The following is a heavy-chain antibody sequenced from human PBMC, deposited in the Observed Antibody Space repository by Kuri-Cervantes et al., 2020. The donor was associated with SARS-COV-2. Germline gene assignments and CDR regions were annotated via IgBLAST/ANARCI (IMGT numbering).Heavy chain of an antibody. D-gene: IGHD2-8*01. CDR2: ISAYNGNT. Sequence: ASVKVSCKASGYTFTSYGISWVRQAPGQGLEWMGWISAYNGNTNYAQKLQGRVTMTTDTSTSTAYMELRSLRSDDTAVYYCARLALGYCTNGVCRGGTSPDMDVWGQGTTVTVSS. J-gene: IGHJ6*02. CDR3: ARLALGYCTNGVCRGGTSPDMDV. V-gene: IGHV1-18*01. CDR1: GYTFTSYG.